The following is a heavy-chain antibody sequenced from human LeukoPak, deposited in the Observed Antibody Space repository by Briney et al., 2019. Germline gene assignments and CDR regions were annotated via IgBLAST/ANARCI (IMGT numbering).Heavy chain of an antibody. CDR1: GYTFTGYY. CDR2: ISAYNGNT. Sequence: ASVKVSCKASGYTFTGYYMHWVRQAPGQGLEWMGWISAYNGNTNYAQKLQGRVTMTTDTSTSTAYMELRSLRSDDTAVYYCAREYEYYYGSGSYWGVDYWGQGTLVTVSS. CDR3: AREYEYYYGSGSYWGVDY. J-gene: IGHJ4*02. D-gene: IGHD3-10*01. V-gene: IGHV1-18*04.